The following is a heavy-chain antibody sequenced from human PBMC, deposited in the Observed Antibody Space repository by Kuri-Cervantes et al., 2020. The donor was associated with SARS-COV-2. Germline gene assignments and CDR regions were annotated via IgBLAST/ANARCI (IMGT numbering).Heavy chain of an antibody. CDR3: ASFSTRGDP. CDR1: GFTFSSHC. D-gene: IGHD2/OR15-2a*01. Sequence: GSLRLSCTASGFTFSSHCMSWIRQPPGKGLEWIGEINHSGSTNYNPSLKSRVTISVDTSKNQFSLKLSSVTAADTAVYYCASFSTRGDPWGQGTLVTVSS. J-gene: IGHJ5*02. V-gene: IGHV4-34*01. CDR2: INHSGST.